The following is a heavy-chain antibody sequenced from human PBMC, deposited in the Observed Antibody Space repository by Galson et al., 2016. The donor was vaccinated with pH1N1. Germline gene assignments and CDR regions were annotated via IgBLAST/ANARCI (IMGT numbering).Heavy chain of an antibody. V-gene: IGHV1-46*01. J-gene: IGHJ4*01. CDR2: INPSDGTT. D-gene: IGHD2-21*01. CDR3: VREFRGGYFDY. Sequence: SVKVSCKASGYTFITYYMHWVRQAPGQGLEWMGIINPSDGTTNYAQNFQGRLTMTRDTSTSTVYMELTSLRSEDTAVYYGVREFRGGYFDYWGHGTLVTVSS. CDR1: GYTFITYY.